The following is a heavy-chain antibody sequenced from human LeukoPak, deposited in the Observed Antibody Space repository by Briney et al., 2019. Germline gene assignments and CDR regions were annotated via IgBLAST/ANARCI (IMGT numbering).Heavy chain of an antibody. CDR2: IKQDGSEK. D-gene: IGHD2-21*02. CDR3: ARSVTASFDY. Sequence: PGGSLRLSCAASGFTISSYWMSWVRQAPGKGLEWVANIKQDGSEKYYVDSVKARFTISRDNAKNSLYLQMNSLRAEDTAVYYCARSVTASFDYWGQGTLVTVSS. J-gene: IGHJ4*02. CDR1: GFTISSYW. V-gene: IGHV3-7*01.